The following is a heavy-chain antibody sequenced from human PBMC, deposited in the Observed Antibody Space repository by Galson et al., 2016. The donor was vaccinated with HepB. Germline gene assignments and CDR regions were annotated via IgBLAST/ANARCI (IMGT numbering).Heavy chain of an antibody. Sequence: SLRLSCAASGFTFSSYGMHWVRQAPGKGLEWVAFISYDGSNKKYADSVKGRFTISRDNPKKVLYLQMNSLRAEDTAVYYCAKDGRIYCSSASSHDHLHYWAQGTLVTVSS. CDR2: ISYDGSNK. V-gene: IGHV3-30*18. CDR1: GFTFSSYG. J-gene: IGHJ4*02. D-gene: IGHD2-2*01. CDR3: AKDGRIYCSSASSHDHLHY.